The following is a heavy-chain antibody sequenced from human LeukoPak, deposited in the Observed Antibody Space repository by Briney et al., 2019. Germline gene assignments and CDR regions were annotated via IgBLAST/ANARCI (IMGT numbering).Heavy chain of an antibody. CDR2: IYYSGST. CDR3: ARDGRLRFLEWSEMDV. CDR1: GGSISSGGYY. V-gene: IGHV4-31*03. Sequence: TSSETLSLTCTVSGGSISSGGYYWSWIRQHPGKGLEWIGYIYYSGSTYYNPSLKSRVTISVDTSKNQFSLKLSSVTAADTAVYYCARDGRLRFLEWSEMDVWGKGTTVTVSS. D-gene: IGHD3-3*01. J-gene: IGHJ6*04.